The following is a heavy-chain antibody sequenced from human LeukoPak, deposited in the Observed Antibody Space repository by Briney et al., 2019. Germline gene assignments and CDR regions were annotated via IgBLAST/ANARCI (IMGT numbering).Heavy chain of an antibody. V-gene: IGHV5-51*01. CDR1: GYSFTSYW. CDR2: IYPGDSDT. CDR3: ARLLRFGEFDFDY. Sequence: GESLKISCKGSGYSFTSYWIGWVRQMPGKGLGWMGIIYPGDSDTRYSPSFQGQVTISADKSISTAYLQWSSLKAPDTAMYYCARLLRFGEFDFDYWGQGTLVTVSS. J-gene: IGHJ4*02. D-gene: IGHD3-10*01.